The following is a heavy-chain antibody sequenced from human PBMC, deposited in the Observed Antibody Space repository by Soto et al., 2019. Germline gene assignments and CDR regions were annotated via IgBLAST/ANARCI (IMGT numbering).Heavy chain of an antibody. V-gene: IGHV4-61*01. CDR2: VYYSGTT. J-gene: IGHJ4*02. CDR3: ARTTAVPNTLRSRYYFDY. CDR1: GGSVNNRTYY. Sequence: QVLLQESGPGLLKPSETLSLTCSVSGGSVNNRTYYWSWIRQPPGKRLEWIGYVYYSGTTNYNPSLKSRVSISVDTSKNQFSLSLSSVTAADTALYYCARTTAVPNTLRSRYYFDYWGQGTLVTVSS. D-gene: IGHD4-17*01.